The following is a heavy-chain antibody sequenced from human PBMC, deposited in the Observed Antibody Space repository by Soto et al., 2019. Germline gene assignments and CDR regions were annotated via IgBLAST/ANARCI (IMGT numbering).Heavy chain of an antibody. J-gene: IGHJ1*01. CDR2: ISVDGGRK. V-gene: IGHV3-30*04. Sequence: QVQLVESGGGVVQPGKSLRLSCTASGFTFSSYVMHWVRQAPGAGLEWVAGISVDGGRKHYADSVKGRFTIYRDNSKNTLYLQMDSLTSEETTVYYCAREEESSGYTGNFWHWSQGTQVTVSS. CDR1: GFTFSSYV. D-gene: IGHD3-22*01. CDR3: AREEESSGYTGNFWH.